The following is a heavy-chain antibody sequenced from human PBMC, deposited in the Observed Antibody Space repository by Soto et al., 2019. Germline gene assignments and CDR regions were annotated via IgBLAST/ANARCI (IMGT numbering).Heavy chain of an antibody. CDR3: ARDQEGITMIVGGT. J-gene: IGHJ5*02. V-gene: IGHV1-18*01. D-gene: IGHD3-22*01. CDR2: ISAYNGNT. Sequence: QVQLVQSGAEVKKPGASVKVSCKASGDTFTSYGISWVRQAPGQGLEWMGWISAYNGNTNYAQKFQGRVNMTTDTSTSTAYMELRSLMSDDTAVYYCARDQEGITMIVGGTWGQGTLVTVSS. CDR1: GDTFTSYG.